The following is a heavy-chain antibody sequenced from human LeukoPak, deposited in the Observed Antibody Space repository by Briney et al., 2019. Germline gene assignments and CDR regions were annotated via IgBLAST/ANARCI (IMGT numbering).Heavy chain of an antibody. D-gene: IGHD4-17*01. Sequence: GGSLRVSCAASGFTFSSYWMHWVRQAPGKGLVWGSRINSDGGSTNYADSVKGRVTISRDNAKNTLYLQMNSLRAEDTAVYYCAKDLEPLSYGDYHQPSHWGQGTLVTVSS. CDR2: INSDGGST. J-gene: IGHJ4*02. CDR3: AKDLEPLSYGDYHQPSH. V-gene: IGHV3-74*01. CDR1: GFTFSSYW.